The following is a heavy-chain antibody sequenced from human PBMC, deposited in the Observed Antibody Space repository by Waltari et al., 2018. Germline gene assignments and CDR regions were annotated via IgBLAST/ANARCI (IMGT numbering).Heavy chain of an antibody. V-gene: IGHV4-59*01. CDR3: ARAITIFGVVSYGMDV. CDR1: GGSISSYY. D-gene: IGHD3-3*01. Sequence: QVQLQESGPGLVKPSETLSLTCTVSGGSISSYYWSWIRPPPGKGLEWIGYIYYSGSTNYNPSLKSRVTISVDTSKNQFSLKLSSVTAADTAVYYCARAITIFGVVSYGMDVWGQGTTVTVSS. J-gene: IGHJ6*02. CDR2: IYYSGST.